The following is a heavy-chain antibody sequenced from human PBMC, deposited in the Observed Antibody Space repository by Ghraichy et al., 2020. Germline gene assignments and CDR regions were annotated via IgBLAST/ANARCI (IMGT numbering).Heavy chain of an antibody. CDR1: GGSISTSNW. D-gene: IGHD1-1*01. CDR2: IYHSVST. V-gene: IGHV4-4*02. J-gene: IGHJ4*02. CDR3: ARVAFTSMTTDAYFDS. Sequence: SETLSLTCAVSGGSISTSNWWSWVRQPPGKGLEWIGEIYHSVSTNYNPSLKSRVTISVDKSKNQFSLKLRSVTAADTAVYYCARVAFTSMTTDAYFDSWGQGTQVTVSS.